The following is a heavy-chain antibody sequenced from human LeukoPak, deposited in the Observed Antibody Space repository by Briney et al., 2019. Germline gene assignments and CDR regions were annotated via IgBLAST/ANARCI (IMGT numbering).Heavy chain of an antibody. Sequence: EIHPTQSTNYNPPLKSRVTISVDTSKNQFPLKLSSETAADTAVYYCARGIKDEGDGYSDYWDLGTLVTFSS. J-gene: IGHJ4*02. CDR3: ARGIKDEGDGYSDY. V-gene: IGHV4-34*01. D-gene: IGHD3-16*01. CDR2: IHPTQST.